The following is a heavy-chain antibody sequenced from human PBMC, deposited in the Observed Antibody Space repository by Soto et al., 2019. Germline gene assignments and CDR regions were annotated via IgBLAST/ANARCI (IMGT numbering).Heavy chain of an antibody. CDR2: IGTRDDI. Sequence: GGSLRLSCAASGFTFSDYAMSWVRQAPGKGLEWVSAIGTRDDIFYADSAKGRFTISRDDSKNTLYLQMNSLRAEDTALYYCAKERSDHRIAAAAIDYWGQGAQVTVSS. V-gene: IGHV3-23*01. D-gene: IGHD6-25*01. CDR3: AKERSDHRIAAAAIDY. CDR1: GFTFSDYA. J-gene: IGHJ4*02.